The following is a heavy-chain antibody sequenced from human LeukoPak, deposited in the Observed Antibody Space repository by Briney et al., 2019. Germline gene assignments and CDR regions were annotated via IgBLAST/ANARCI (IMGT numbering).Heavy chain of an antibody. CDR3: ARGGDGSNSLVNY. CDR1: GFSFNKYW. V-gene: IGHV3-74*01. CDR2: INPDGSTT. J-gene: IGHJ4*02. D-gene: IGHD5-24*01. Sequence: GGSLRLSCEASGFSFNKYWMHWVRQVPGKGPVWVSRINPDGSTTNYADSVKGRFSISRDNAKSIMYLQMNSLSVEDTAVYYCARGGDGSNSLVNYWGQGTLVTVSS.